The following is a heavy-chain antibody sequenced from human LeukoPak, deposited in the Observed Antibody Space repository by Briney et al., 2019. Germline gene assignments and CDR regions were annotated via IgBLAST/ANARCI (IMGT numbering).Heavy chain of an antibody. Sequence: QPGGSLRLSCAASGFTFSSYWMSWVRQPPGKGLEWVANIKQDGSEKYYVDSVKGRFTISRDNAKTSLYLQMNGLRAEDTAVFYCARDGTYTDYDPDFDIWGQGTLVTVSS. CDR3: ARDGTYTDYDPDFDI. D-gene: IGHD5-12*01. J-gene: IGHJ4*02. V-gene: IGHV3-7*04. CDR2: IKQDGSEK. CDR1: GFTFSSYW.